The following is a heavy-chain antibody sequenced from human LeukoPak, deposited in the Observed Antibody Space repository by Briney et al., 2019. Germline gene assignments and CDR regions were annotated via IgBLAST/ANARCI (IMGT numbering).Heavy chain of an antibody. CDR1: GGSISSYY. V-gene: IGHV4-59*01. CDR3: ARERGDSSGSFDY. Sequence: ASETLSLTCTVSGGSISSYYWSWIRQPPGKGLEWIGYIYYSGSTNYNPSLKSRVTISVDTSKNQFSLKLSSVTAADTAVYYCARERGDSSGSFDYWGQETLVTVSS. CDR2: IYYSGST. J-gene: IGHJ4*02. D-gene: IGHD3-22*01.